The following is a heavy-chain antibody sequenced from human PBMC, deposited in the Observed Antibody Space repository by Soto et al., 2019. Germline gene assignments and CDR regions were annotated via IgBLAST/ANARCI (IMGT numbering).Heavy chain of an antibody. CDR2: ISYDGRNK. J-gene: IGHJ6*02. V-gene: IGHV3-30*18. CDR1: GFTFSSYG. D-gene: IGHD6-19*01. Sequence: GGSLRLSCAASGFTFSSYGMHWVRQAPGKGLEWVAVISYDGRNKYYADAVKGRFTISRDNSKNTLYLQMSSLRTEDTAVYYCVKDGSSGWPYFYDMDVWGQGTTVTVSS. CDR3: VKDGSSGWPYFYDMDV.